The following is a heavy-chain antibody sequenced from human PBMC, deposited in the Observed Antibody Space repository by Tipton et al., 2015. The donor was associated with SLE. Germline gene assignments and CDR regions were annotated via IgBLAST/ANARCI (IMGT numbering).Heavy chain of an antibody. CDR2: INHSGGT. J-gene: IGHJ2*01. CDR1: RGSFSGYY. Sequence: TLSLTCVVYRGSFSGYYWTWIRQPPGKGLEWLGDINHSGGTNYNPSLKSRVTISADTSKNQFSLNLSSVTAADTAVYYCARDPLGGYGSVPNWYFDLWGRGTLVTVSS. CDR3: ARDPLGGYGSVPNWYFDL. D-gene: IGHD3-10*01. V-gene: IGHV4-34*01.